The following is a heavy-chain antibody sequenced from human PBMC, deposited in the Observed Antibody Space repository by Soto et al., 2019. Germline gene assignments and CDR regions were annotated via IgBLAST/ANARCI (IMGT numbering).Heavy chain of an antibody. CDR2: ISGSGGST. D-gene: IGHD5-18*01. V-gene: IGHV3-23*01. J-gene: IGHJ6*02. CDR3: AKRLSGYSYEPYYYYGMDV. CDR1: GFTFSSYA. Sequence: GSLRLSCAASGFTFSSYAMSWVRQAPGKGLEWVSAISGSGGSTYYADSVKGRFTISRDNSKNTLYLQMNSLRAEDTAVYYCAKRLSGYSYEPYYYYGMDVWGQGTTVTVSS.